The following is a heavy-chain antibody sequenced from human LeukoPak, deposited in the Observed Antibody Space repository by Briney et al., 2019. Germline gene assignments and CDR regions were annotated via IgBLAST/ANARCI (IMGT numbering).Heavy chain of an antibody. Sequence: PGGSLRLSCAASSFTFSNYPMTWVRQAPGKGLQWVSAICGDGTCAYYADSVKGRFTSSRDNSKNTLYLQMNSLRAEDTAVYYCARDSQGYDILTGYYYYYGMDVWGQGTTVTVSS. CDR1: SFTFSNYP. D-gene: IGHD3-9*01. V-gene: IGHV3-23*01. CDR2: ICGDGTCA. J-gene: IGHJ6*02. CDR3: ARDSQGYDILTGYYYYYGMDV.